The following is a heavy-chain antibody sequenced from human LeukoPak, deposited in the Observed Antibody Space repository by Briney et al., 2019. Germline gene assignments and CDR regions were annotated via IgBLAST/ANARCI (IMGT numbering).Heavy chain of an antibody. V-gene: IGHV4-31*02. CDR3: ARVDRPAAAGTSGADY. D-gene: IGHD6-13*01. J-gene: IGHJ4*02. CDR2: XYYSGST. CDR1: GXX. Sequence: GXXWXWXXXXXXXXXXXXGYXYYSGSTYYNPSLKSRVTISVDTSKNQFSLKLSSVTAADTAVYYCARVDRPAAAGTSGADYWGQGTLVTVSS.